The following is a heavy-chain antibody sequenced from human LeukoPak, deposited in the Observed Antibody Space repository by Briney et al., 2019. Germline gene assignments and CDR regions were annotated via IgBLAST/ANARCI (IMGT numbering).Heavy chain of an antibody. V-gene: IGHV1-69*13. Sequence: GASVKVSCKASGGTFSSYAISWVRQAPGQGLEWMGGIIPVFGTANYAQKFQGRVTITADESTSTACMELSSLRSEDTAVYYCARGRGSYSHDAFDIWGQGTMVTVSS. CDR3: ARGRGSYSHDAFDI. CDR1: GGTFSSYA. D-gene: IGHD1-26*01. J-gene: IGHJ3*02. CDR2: IIPVFGTA.